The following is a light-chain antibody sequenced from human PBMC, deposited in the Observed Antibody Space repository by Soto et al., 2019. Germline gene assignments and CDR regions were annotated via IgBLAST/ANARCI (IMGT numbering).Light chain of an antibody. CDR3: SSFTTANTWV. J-gene: IGLJ3*02. Sequence: QSVLTQPASVSGSPGQSITISCIGTSSDVGSNNFVSWFQQHPGKAPKLMIYEVTNRPSGVSYRFSGSKSGNTASLTISGLQAEDEADYYCSSFTTANTWVFGGGTKLTVL. V-gene: IGLV2-14*01. CDR2: EVT. CDR1: SSDVGSNNF.